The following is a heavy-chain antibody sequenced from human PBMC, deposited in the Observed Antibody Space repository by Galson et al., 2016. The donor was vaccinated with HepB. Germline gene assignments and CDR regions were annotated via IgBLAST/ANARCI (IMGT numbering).Heavy chain of an antibody. V-gene: IGHV3-7*01. D-gene: IGHD2-15*01. CDR2: VKEDGSEK. CDR1: GFTFKTYW. Sequence: SLRLSCAASGFTFKTYWMSWVRQAPGKGLEWVANVKEDGSEKYYVDSLKGRFTISRDNAKNSLYLQMNSLRAEDTAVYYCARMCSGGSCYSYWGQGTLVTVSS. CDR3: ARMCSGGSCYSY. J-gene: IGHJ4*02.